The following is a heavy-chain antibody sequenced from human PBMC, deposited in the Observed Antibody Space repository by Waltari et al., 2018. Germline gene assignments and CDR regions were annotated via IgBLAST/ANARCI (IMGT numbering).Heavy chain of an antibody. CDR1: GGSISSYY. J-gene: IGHJ3*02. D-gene: IGHD6-13*01. CDR3: ARIIAAAGSWAFDI. V-gene: IGHV4-4*07. CDR2: IYTSGST. Sequence: QVQLQESGPGLVKPSETLSLTCTVSGGSISSYYWSWIRQPAGKGLAWIGRIYTSGSTNYNPSLKSRVTMSVDTSKNQFSLKLSSVTAADTAVYYCARIIAAAGSWAFDIWGQGTMVTVSS.